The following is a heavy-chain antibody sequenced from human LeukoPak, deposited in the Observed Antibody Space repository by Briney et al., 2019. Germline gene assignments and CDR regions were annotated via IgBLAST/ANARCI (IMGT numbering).Heavy chain of an antibody. CDR1: GFTFSSYA. V-gene: IGHV3-23*01. J-gene: IGHJ4*02. D-gene: IGHD6-19*01. Sequence: GGSLRLSCAASGFTFSSYAMSWVRQAPGKGLEWVSAISGSGSSTYYADSVKGRFTISRDNSKNTLYLQMNSLRVEDTAVYYCVAGSGWRFDYWGQGTLVTVSS. CDR2: ISGSGSST. CDR3: VAGSGWRFDY.